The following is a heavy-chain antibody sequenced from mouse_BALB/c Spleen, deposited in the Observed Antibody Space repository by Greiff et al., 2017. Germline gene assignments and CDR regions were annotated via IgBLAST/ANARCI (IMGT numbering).Heavy chain of an antibody. D-gene: IGHD2-1*01. CDR2: IYPGNSDT. CDR1: GYTFTSYW. Sequence: VQLQQSGTVLARPWASVTMSCTASGYTFTSYWMHWVNQRPGQGLEWIGAIYPGNSDTSYNQKFKGKAKLTAVTSTSTAYMEHSRLTNEDSAVYYGTRERTGDGNYYWYFDVWGAGTTGSVSA. J-gene: IGHJ1*01. V-gene: IGHV1-5*01. CDR3: TRERTGDGNYYWYFDV.